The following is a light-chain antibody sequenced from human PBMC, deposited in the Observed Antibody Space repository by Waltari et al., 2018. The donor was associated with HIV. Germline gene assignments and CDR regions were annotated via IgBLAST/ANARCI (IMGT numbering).Light chain of an antibody. V-gene: IGLV1-44*01. Sequence: QSVLTQPPSASGTPGQRIIISCSGSTSNIGTNNVNWYQQLPGTTPRLLMHSNIQRPSGVPDRFWGSRSGTSASLAISGLQSEDEADYYCSAWDASLGAWMFGGGTKLTVL. CDR1: TSNIGTNN. CDR3: SAWDASLGAWM. J-gene: IGLJ3*02. CDR2: SNI.